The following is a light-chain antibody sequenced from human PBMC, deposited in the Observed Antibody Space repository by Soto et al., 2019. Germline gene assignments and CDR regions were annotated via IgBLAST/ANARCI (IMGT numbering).Light chain of an antibody. J-gene: IGLJ1*01. Sequence: QSVLTQPPSASGTPGQRVTISCSGSSSNIGSNAVNWYQQFPGTAPQLLIYTDNQRPSGVPDRFSGSKSGTSASLAISGLQAEDEGDYFCASWDGSLNAYVFGTGTKLTVL. V-gene: IGLV1-44*01. CDR3: ASWDGSLNAYV. CDR1: SSNIGSNA. CDR2: TDN.